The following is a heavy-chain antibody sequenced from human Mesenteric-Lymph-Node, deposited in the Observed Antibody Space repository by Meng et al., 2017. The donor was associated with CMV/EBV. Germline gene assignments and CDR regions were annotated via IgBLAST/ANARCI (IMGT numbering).Heavy chain of an antibody. CDR1: RFTFSDYY. J-gene: IGHJ5*02. CDR3: ATRGEYCSSTRCYTGWFDP. D-gene: IGHD2-2*02. V-gene: IGHV3-11*04. CDR2: ISNSAGTI. Sequence: GESLKISCAASRFTFSDYYINWIRQAPGKGLEWVSYISNSAGTIYYADSVKGRFTISRDNAKNSLYLQMNSLRAEDTAVYYCATRGEYCSSTRCYTGWFDPWGQGTLVTVSS.